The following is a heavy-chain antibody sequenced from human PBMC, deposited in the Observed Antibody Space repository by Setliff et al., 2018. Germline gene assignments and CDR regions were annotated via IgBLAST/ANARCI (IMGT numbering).Heavy chain of an antibody. J-gene: IGHJ4*02. Sequence: SEALSLTCTVSGGSISDNNYYWGWIRQSPGKELEWIGGISHSANKYYNPSFRTGVTISVDTSKNQFFLNLDSVTAADTALYYCARESRFGYNGYDCAFDYWGQGMLVTVSS. V-gene: IGHV4-39*02. CDR3: ARESRFGYNGYDCAFDY. D-gene: IGHD5-12*01. CDR2: ISHSANK. CDR1: GGSISDNNYY.